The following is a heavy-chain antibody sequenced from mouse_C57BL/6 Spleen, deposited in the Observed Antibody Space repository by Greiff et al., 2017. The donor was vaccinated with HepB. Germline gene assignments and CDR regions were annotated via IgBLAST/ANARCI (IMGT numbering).Heavy chain of an antibody. V-gene: IGHV5-6*01. J-gene: IGHJ2*01. CDR1: GFTFSSYG. D-gene: IGHD2-4*01. CDR2: ISSGGSYT. Sequence: VQLKESGGDLVKPGGSLKLSCAASGFTFSSYGMSWVRQTPDKRLEWVATISSGGSYTYYPDSVKGRFTISRDNAKNTLYLQMSSLKSEDTAMYYCARQSYDYADYWGQGTTLTVSS. CDR3: ARQSYDYADY.